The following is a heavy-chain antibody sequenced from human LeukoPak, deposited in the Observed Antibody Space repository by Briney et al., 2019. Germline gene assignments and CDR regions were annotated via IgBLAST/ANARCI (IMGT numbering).Heavy chain of an antibody. Sequence: PSETLSLTCTVSGGSISSSSYYWGWIRQPPGKGLEWIGSIYYSGSTYYNPSLKSRVTISVDTSKNQFSLKLSSVTAADTAVYYCARRAPYYYDSSGSPFGGVRGFVLFGYWGQGTLVTVSS. CDR2: IYYSGST. CDR1: GGSISSSSYY. J-gene: IGHJ4*02. V-gene: IGHV4-39*01. CDR3: ARRAPYYYDSSGSPFGGVRGFVLFGY. D-gene: IGHD3-22*01.